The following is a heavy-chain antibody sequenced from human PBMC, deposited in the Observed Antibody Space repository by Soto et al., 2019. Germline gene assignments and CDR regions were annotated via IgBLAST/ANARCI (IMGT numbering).Heavy chain of an antibody. CDR3: ARDVGLGYGGKGYFDY. D-gene: IGHD2-15*01. J-gene: IGHJ4*02. V-gene: IGHV1-69*01. Sequence: QVQLVQSGAEMKKPGSSVKVSCKASGGTFSSYAISWVRQAPGQGLEWMGGIIPIFGTANYAQKFQGRVTITADESTSTAYMELSSLRSEDTAVYYCARDVGLGYGGKGYFDYWGQGTLVTVSS. CDR1: GGTFSSYA. CDR2: IIPIFGTA.